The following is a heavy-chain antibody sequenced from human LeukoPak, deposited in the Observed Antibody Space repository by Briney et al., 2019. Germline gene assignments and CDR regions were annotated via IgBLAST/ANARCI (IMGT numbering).Heavy chain of an antibody. CDR1: GFTFSNYA. J-gene: IGHJ4*02. D-gene: IGHD2-8*01. CDR3: ARDNNGDY. V-gene: IGHV3-30*04. CDR2: ISYDVDNE. Sequence: GRSLRLSCAAAGFTFSNYAMHWVRLAPGKGLEWLAAISYDVDNEYYADSVKGRFNISRDDYKNTLYLQMNSLTPEDTAFYYCARDNNGDYWGQGTLVTVSA.